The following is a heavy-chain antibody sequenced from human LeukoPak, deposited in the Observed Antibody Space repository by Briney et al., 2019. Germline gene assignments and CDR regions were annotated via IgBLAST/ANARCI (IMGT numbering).Heavy chain of an antibody. CDR1: GFTFSSYA. CDR2: IKQDGSEK. J-gene: IGHJ4*02. CDR3: ARGKISFDY. Sequence: GGSLRLSCAASGFTFSSYAMSWVRQAPGKGLEWVANIKQDGSEKYYVDSVKGRFTISRDNAKNSLYLQMNSLRAEDTAVYYCARGKISFDYWGQGTLVTVSS. V-gene: IGHV3-7*04.